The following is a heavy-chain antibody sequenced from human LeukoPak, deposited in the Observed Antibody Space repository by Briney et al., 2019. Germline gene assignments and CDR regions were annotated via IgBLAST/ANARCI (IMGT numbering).Heavy chain of an antibody. CDR3: AKDLEGWYFDY. CDR1: GFTFSSYA. D-gene: IGHD6-19*01. V-gene: IGHV3-30-3*01. CDR2: ISYDGSNK. Sequence: PGGSLRLSCAASGFTFSSYAMHWVRQAPGKGLEWVAVISYDGSNKYYADSVKGRFTISRDNSKNTLYLQMNSLRAEDTAVYYCAKDLEGWYFDYWGQGTLVTVSS. J-gene: IGHJ4*02.